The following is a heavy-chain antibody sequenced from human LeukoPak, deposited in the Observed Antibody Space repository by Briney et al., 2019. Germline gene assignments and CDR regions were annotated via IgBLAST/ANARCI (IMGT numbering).Heavy chain of an antibody. CDR1: GFXFSSYG. D-gene: IGHD6-19*01. V-gene: IGHV3-33*01. CDR3: ARGRSSSVAAFDI. CDR2: IWYDGSNK. J-gene: IGHJ3*02. Sequence: GGSLGLSCAASGFXFSSYGMHWVRQAPGKGLEWVAVIWYDGSNKYYADSVKGRFTISRDNSKNTLYLQMNSLRAEDTAVYYCARGRSSSVAAFDIWGQGTMVTVSS.